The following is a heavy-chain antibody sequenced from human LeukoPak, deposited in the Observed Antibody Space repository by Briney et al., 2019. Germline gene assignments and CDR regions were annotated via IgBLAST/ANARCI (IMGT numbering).Heavy chain of an antibody. J-gene: IGHJ4*02. D-gene: IGHD3-16*01. CDR3: AANTQSGY. V-gene: IGHV3-7*05. Sequence: PGGSLTLSCAASGFTFSSSWMKWVRQARGKGLESVAVIKEDGSEKYYVDPVKGRFAISRDNAKNSLYLQMNNVRAEDTAVYFGAANTQSGYWGQGALVTVSP. CDR2: IKEDGSEK. CDR1: GFTFSSSW.